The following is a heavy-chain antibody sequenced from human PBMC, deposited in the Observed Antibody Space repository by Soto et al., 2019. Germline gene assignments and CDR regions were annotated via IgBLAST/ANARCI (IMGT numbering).Heavy chain of an antibody. CDR3: AKAPDAGYSSGSGY. D-gene: IGHD6-19*01. CDR1: GFTFSSYG. V-gene: IGHV3-30*18. Sequence: GGSLRLSCAASGFTFSSYGMHWVRQAPGKGLEWVAVISYDGSNKYYADSVKGRFTISRDNSKNTLYLQMNSLRAEDTAVYYCAKAPDAGYSSGSGYWGQGTLVTVSS. CDR2: ISYDGSNK. J-gene: IGHJ4*02.